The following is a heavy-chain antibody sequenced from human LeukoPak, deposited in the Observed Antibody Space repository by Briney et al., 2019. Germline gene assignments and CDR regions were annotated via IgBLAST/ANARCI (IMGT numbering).Heavy chain of an antibody. V-gene: IGHV4-34*01. D-gene: IGHD3-10*01. J-gene: IGHJ4*02. CDR3: ARKRYGSGSYYFDY. CDR1: GGSFSGYY. Sequence: SETLSLTCAVYGGSFSGYYWSWIRQPPGKGLEWIGEINHSGSTTYNPSLKSRVTISVDTSKNQFSLKLSSVTAADTAVYYCARKRYGSGSYYFDYWGQGTLVTVSS. CDR2: INHSGST.